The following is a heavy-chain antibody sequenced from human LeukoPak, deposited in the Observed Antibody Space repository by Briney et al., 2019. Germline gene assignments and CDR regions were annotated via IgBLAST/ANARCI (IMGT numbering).Heavy chain of an antibody. Sequence: GGSLRLSCAASGFTFSSYGMHWVRQAPGKGLEWVAVISYDGSNKYYADSVKGRFTISRDNSKNTLYLQMNSLRAEDTAVYYCARTDRYSSGWGSDYWGQGTLVTVSS. CDR1: GFTFSSYG. CDR3: ARTDRYSSGWGSDY. D-gene: IGHD6-19*01. CDR2: ISYDGSNK. J-gene: IGHJ4*02. V-gene: IGHV3-30*03.